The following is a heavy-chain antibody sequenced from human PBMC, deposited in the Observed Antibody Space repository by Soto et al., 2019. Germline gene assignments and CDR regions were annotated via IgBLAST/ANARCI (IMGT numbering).Heavy chain of an antibody. CDR3: ARDSFYYDSSGYYPRRTYYYYGMDV. CDR1: GYTFTSYY. J-gene: IGHJ6*02. CDR2: INPSGGST. V-gene: IGHV1-46*03. D-gene: IGHD3-22*01. Sequence: ASVKVSCKASGYTFTSYYMHWVRQAPGQGLERMGIINPSGGSTSYAQKFQGRVTMTRDTSTSTVYMELSSLRSEDTAVYYCARDSFYYDSSGYYPRRTYYYYGMDVWGQGTTVTV.